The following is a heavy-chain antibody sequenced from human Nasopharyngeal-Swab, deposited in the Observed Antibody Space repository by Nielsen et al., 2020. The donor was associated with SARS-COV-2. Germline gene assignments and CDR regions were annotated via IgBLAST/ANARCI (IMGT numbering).Heavy chain of an antibody. CDR1: GFIFDDYA. D-gene: IGHD6-13*01. CDR3: AKDTSSSWYVGWFDP. Sequence: GGSLRLSCAASGFIFDDYAMHWVRQATGKGLEWVSGISWNSGSIGYADSVKGRFTISRDNAKNSLYLQMNSLRAEDTALYYCAKDTSSSWYVGWFDPWGQGTLVTVSS. V-gene: IGHV3-9*01. J-gene: IGHJ5*02. CDR2: ISWNSGSI.